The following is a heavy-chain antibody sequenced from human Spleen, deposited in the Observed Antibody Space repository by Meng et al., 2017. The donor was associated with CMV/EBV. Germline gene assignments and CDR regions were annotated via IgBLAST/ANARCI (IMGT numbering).Heavy chain of an antibody. Sequence: ASGYSFTPYGINWVRQAPGQGLEWMGWISTYNGNTNYVQKLQGRVTMTTDTSTSTAYMELRSLTSDDTAVYFCARDKTGTTAEVPDFWGQGTLVTVSS. V-gene: IGHV1-18*01. J-gene: IGHJ4*02. CDR3: ARDKTGTTAEVPDF. CDR2: ISTYNGNT. D-gene: IGHD1-7*01. CDR1: GYSFTPYG.